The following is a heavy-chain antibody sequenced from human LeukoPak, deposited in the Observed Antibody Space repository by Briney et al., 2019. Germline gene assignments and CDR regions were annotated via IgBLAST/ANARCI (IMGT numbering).Heavy chain of an antibody. J-gene: IGHJ4*02. V-gene: IGHV1-18*01. Sequence: ASVKVSCKASGYTFTSYGISWVRQAPGQGLEWMGWISAYNGNTNYAQKLQGRVTMTADTSTSTAYMELRSLRSDDTAVYYCARRIAAAGTFDYWGQGTLVTASS. D-gene: IGHD6-13*01. CDR1: GYTFTSYG. CDR3: ARRIAAAGTFDY. CDR2: ISAYNGNT.